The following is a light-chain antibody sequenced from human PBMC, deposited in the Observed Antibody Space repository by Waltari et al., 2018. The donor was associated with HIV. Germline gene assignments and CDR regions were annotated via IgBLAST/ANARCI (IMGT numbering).Light chain of an antibody. CDR2: GAT. CDR1: QNVNTY. J-gene: IGKJ2*01. CDR3: QQSYSTPFT. Sequence: DIQTTQSPSSLSASVGDRLTITCQTSQNVNTYLNWYQQTPGNSPKLLIYGATNLQSGVATRFSGSGSVTNFTLTIDSLQPDDFVLYYCQQSYSTPFTFGPGTKL. V-gene: IGKV1-39*01.